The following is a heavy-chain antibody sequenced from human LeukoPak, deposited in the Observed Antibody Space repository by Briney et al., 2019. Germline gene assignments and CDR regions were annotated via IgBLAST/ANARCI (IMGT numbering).Heavy chain of an antibody. J-gene: IGHJ4*02. V-gene: IGHV3-33*01. CDR3: ARDIASDYYGSGSFDY. CDR2: IWYDGSNK. Sequence: GGSLRLSCAASGFTFSSYGMHWVRQAPGKGLEWVAVIWYDGSNKYFADSVKGRFTISRDNSKNTLYLQMNSLRAEDTAVYYCARDIASDYYGSGSFDYWGQGTLVTVSS. CDR1: GFTFSSYG. D-gene: IGHD3-10*01.